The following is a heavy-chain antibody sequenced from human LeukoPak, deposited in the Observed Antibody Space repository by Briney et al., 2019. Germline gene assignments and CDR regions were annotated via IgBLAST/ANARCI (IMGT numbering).Heavy chain of an antibody. Sequence: PSETLSLTCTVSGGSISSGSYYWSWIRQPAGKGLEWIGRIYTSGSTNYNPSLKNRVTISVDTSKNQFSLKLSSVTAADTAVYYCARSVDTAMVGDYWGQGTLVTVSS. V-gene: IGHV4-61*02. D-gene: IGHD5-18*01. CDR2: IYTSGST. J-gene: IGHJ4*02. CDR3: ARSVDTAMVGDY. CDR1: GGSISSGSYY.